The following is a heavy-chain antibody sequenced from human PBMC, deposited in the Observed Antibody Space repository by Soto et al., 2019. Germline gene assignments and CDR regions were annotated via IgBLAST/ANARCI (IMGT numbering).Heavy chain of an antibody. V-gene: IGHV5-51*01. CDR2: IYPGDSET. D-gene: IGHD5-12*01. CDR1: GYDFARTW. Sequence: LKISCKASGYDFARTWIGWVRQLPGKGLDWLGIIYPGDSETRYSPSFRGQVTFSVDMSISTAYLQWSSLKTSDIAIYYCARLVGAYDSYFDHWGQGTRVTVSS. J-gene: IGHJ4*02. CDR3: ARLVGAYDSYFDH.